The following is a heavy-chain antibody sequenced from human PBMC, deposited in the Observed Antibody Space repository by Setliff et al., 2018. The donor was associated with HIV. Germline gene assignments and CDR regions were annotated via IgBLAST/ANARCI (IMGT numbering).Heavy chain of an antibody. Sequence: SVKVSCKASGGTFSLYAINWVRQAPGQGLEWMGGIIPIFNTANYAQKFQGRVTITADESTSTAYMELSSLRSEDTAVYYCARSRHVWGSYRDRNNWFDPWGQGTLVTVSS. CDR2: IIPIFNTA. V-gene: IGHV1-69*13. CDR3: ARSRHVWGSYRDRNNWFDP. D-gene: IGHD3-16*02. CDR1: GGTFSLYA. J-gene: IGHJ5*02.